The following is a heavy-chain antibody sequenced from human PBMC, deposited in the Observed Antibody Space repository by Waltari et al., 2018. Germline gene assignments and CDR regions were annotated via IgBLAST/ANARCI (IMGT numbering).Heavy chain of an antibody. CDR1: GGTFSSYA. V-gene: IGHV1-69*01. Sequence: QVQLVQSGAEVKKPGSSVKVSCKASGGTFSSYAISWVRQAPGQGLEWMGGIIPIFGTANYAQKCQGRVTITADEATSTAYRELSSLRSEDTAVYYCARSVRVTMTTSAVVAFDIWGQGTMVTVSS. J-gene: IGHJ3*02. CDR3: ARSVRVTMTTSAVVAFDI. D-gene: IGHD3-22*01. CDR2: IIPIFGTA.